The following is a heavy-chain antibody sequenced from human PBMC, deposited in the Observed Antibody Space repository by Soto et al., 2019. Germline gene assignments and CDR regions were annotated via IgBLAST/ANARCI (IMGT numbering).Heavy chain of an antibody. D-gene: IGHD1-26*01. CDR3: ARGGRPDM. J-gene: IGHJ3*02. Sequence: GGSLRLSCAASGFTFSDSYMSWIRQAPGKGLERIAYISTSGDYIHYADSVKGRLTISRDNAKNSLYLQMNSLRVEDTAVYYCARGGRPDMWGQGTMVTVSS. CDR2: ISTSGDYI. V-gene: IGHV3-11*01. CDR1: GFTFSDSY.